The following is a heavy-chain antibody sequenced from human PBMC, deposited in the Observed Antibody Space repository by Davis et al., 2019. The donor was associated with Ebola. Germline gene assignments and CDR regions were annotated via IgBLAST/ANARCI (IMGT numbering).Heavy chain of an antibody. CDR3: ASRTLLYYYDSGNAFDI. D-gene: IGHD3-22*01. J-gene: IGHJ3*02. V-gene: IGHV1-2*06. CDR1: GYTFTGYY. Sequence: ASVTVSCKASGYTFTGYYMHWVRQAPGQGLEWMGRINPNSGGTNYAQKFQGRVTMTRDTSISTAYMELSRLRSDDTAVYYCASRTLLYYYDSGNAFDIWGQGTMVTVSS. CDR2: INPNSGGT.